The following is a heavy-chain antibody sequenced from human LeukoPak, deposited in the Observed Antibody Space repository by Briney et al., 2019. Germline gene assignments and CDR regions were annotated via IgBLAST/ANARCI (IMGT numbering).Heavy chain of an antibody. J-gene: IGHJ4*02. D-gene: IGHD3-22*01. CDR3: ARGPTGSYYYDSSGYYY. V-gene: IGHV4-34*01. CDR2: INHSGST. Sequence: SETLSLTCAVYGGSFSGYYWSWIRQPPGKGLERIGEINHSGSTNYNPSLKSRVTISVDTSKNQFSLKLSSVTAADTAVYYCARGPTGSYYYDSSGYYYWGQGTLVTVSS. CDR1: GGSFSGYY.